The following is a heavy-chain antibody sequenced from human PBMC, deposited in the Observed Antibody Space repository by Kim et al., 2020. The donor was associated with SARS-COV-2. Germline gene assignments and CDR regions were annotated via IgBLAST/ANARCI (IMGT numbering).Heavy chain of an antibody. CDR1: GFSLSTSGVG. CDR2: IFWADDK. J-gene: IGHJ4*02. D-gene: IGHD3-22*01. CDR3: AHDSSGSYYGWYFDY. V-gene: IGHV2-5*02. Sequence: SGPTLVKPTQTLTLTCTFSGFSLSTSGVGVGWIRQPPGKALEWLALIFWADDKRYSPSLKSRLTITKDTSKNQVVLTMTNMDPVDTATYYCAHDSSGSYYGWYFDYWGQGTLVTVSS.